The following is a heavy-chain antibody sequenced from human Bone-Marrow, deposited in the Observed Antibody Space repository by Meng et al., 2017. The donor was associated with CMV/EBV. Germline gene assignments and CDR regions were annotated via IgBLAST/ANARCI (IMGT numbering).Heavy chain of an antibody. CDR3: ARRVFDCTSSSCFTHFYYGMDV. D-gene: IGHD2-2*02. V-gene: IGHV4-39*07. Sequence: SETLSLTCTVSGGSIISSGYYWGWIRQPPGKGLQWIGSIYYRGTTYYNPSLKSRVTISLDTSKNQFSLKLSSVTAADTAVYYCARRVFDCTSSSCFTHFYYGMDVWGQGTTVTVSS. J-gene: IGHJ6*02. CDR2: IYYRGTT. CDR1: GGSIISSGYY.